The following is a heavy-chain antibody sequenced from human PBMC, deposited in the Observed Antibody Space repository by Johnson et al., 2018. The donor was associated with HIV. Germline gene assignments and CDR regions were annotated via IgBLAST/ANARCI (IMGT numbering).Heavy chain of an antibody. J-gene: IGHJ3*02. D-gene: IGHD3-10*01. CDR2: INLNGGST. V-gene: IGHV3-NL1*01. CDR3: ASSSPRDAFDI. Sequence: QMQLVESGGGVVQPGGSLRLSCAASGFTFSSYGMHWVRQAPGKGLEWVSGINLNGGSTGYADSVKGRFTISRDNPKNTLYLQINSLRAEDTAVYYCASSSPRDAFDIWGQGTMVTVSS. CDR1: GFTFSSYG.